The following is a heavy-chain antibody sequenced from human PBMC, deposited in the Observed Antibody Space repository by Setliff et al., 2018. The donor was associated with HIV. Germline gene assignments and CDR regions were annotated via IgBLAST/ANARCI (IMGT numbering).Heavy chain of an antibody. J-gene: IGHJ4*02. V-gene: IGHV4-34*01. CDR1: GGSFSGYY. D-gene: IGHD5-18*01. CDR3: AAWGPRYSYAPYFFDS. Sequence: SETLSLTCAVYGGSFSGYYWSWIRQSPGKDLEWIGEVNHSRDTTYNPSLKSRVTMSVDTSKYQFSLELSSLTSADTAVYYCAAWGPRYSYAPYFFDSWGQGTLVTVSS. CDR2: VNHSRDT.